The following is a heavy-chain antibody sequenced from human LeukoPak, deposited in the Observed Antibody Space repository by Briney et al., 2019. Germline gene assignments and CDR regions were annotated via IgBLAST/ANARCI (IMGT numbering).Heavy chain of an antibody. Sequence: PSETLSLTCTVSGGSISSYYWSWIRQPPGKGLEWIGYIYSSGGTNYNSSLKSRVTISVDMSKNRISLKLTSVTAADTAVYYCARHISGYCSGGGCSSVFHYWGQGTLVTVSS. CDR1: GGSISSYY. D-gene: IGHD2-15*01. J-gene: IGHJ4*02. CDR3: ARHISGYCSGGGCSSVFHY. CDR2: IYSSGGT. V-gene: IGHV4-59*08.